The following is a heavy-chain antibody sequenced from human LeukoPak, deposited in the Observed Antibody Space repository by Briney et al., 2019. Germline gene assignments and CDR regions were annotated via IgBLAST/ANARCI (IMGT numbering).Heavy chain of an antibody. CDR1: GGSISSSNW. CDR2: IYHSGST. D-gene: IGHD4-17*01. Sequence: PSETLSLTCAVSGGSISSSNWWSWVRQPPGKGLEWIGEIYHSGSTNYNPSLKSRVTISVDKSKNQFSLKLSSVTAADTAVYYCARGGGYGDFRDYFDYWGQGTLVTVSS. J-gene: IGHJ4*02. CDR3: ARGGGYGDFRDYFDY. V-gene: IGHV4-4*02.